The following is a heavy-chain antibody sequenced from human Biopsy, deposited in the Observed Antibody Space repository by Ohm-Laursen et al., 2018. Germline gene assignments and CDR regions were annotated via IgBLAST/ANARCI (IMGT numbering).Heavy chain of an antibody. Sequence: SDTLSLTCTVSGGSISSDYWSWIRQTPGKGLEWIGYIYYSGSTNYNPSLKSRVTISGDTSKNQFSLRLKSVTASDTAVYYCARATNSSGWPYYFFYGMDVWGQGTTVTVSS. J-gene: IGHJ6*02. CDR2: IYYSGST. CDR3: ARATNSSGWPYYFFYGMDV. CDR1: GGSISSDY. D-gene: IGHD6-19*01. V-gene: IGHV4-59*07.